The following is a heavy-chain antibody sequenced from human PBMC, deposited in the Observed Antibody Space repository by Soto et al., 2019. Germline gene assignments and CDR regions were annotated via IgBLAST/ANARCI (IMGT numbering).Heavy chain of an antibody. J-gene: IGHJ4*02. CDR1: GFTFSSYA. Sequence: EVQLLESGGGLVQPGGSLRLSCAASGFTFSSYAMNWVLQAPGKGLEWVSSVSGGGDGTYYADSVKGRFTISRDNSKNTLYLQMNSLRAQDTAVYFCTKGPIFGVVTHYFDSWGQGTLVTVSS. CDR2: VSGGGDGT. D-gene: IGHD3-3*01. CDR3: TKGPIFGVVTHYFDS. V-gene: IGHV3-23*01.